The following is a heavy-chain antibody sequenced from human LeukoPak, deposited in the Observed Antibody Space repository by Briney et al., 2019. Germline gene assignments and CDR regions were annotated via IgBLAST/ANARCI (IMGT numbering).Heavy chain of an antibody. D-gene: IGHD3-22*01. Sequence: MTSETLSLTCTVSGGSISSYYWSWIRQPAGKGLEWIGRIYTSGSTNYNPSLKSRVTMSVDTSKNQFSLKLSSVTAADTAVYYCARVRDTYYDSSGYYYFDYWGQGTLVTVSS. CDR2: IYTSGST. CDR1: GGSISSYY. J-gene: IGHJ4*02. CDR3: ARVRDTYYDSSGYYYFDY. V-gene: IGHV4-4*07.